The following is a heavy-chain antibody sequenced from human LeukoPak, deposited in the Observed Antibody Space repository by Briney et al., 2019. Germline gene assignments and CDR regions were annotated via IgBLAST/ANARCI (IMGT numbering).Heavy chain of an antibody. Sequence: PGGSLRLSCAASGFTFSNYGIHWVRQAPGKGLEWVAVISNDGSNKYYADSVKGRFTISRDNSKNTLYLQMNSLRAEDTAVYYCAKEPAAPLHYFDYWGQGTLVTVSS. CDR3: AKEPAAPLHYFDY. CDR1: GFTFSNYG. J-gene: IGHJ4*02. V-gene: IGHV3-30*18. D-gene: IGHD2-2*01. CDR2: ISNDGSNK.